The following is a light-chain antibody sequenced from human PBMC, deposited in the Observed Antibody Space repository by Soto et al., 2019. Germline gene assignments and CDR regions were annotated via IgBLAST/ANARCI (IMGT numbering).Light chain of an antibody. Sequence: EIVLTQSPATLSLSPGERATLSCRASQSVSTYLAWYQQKPGQAPRILIYDASNRATGIPARFSGSGSGTDFTLNISSLEPEDFAVYYCQHRSNWPRTFGQGTKLEIK. CDR3: QHRSNWPRT. J-gene: IGKJ2*01. V-gene: IGKV3-11*01. CDR2: DAS. CDR1: QSVSTY.